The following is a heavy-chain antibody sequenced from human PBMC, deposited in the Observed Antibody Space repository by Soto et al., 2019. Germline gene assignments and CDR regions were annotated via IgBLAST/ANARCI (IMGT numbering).Heavy chain of an antibody. CDR1: GFTFGDYA. D-gene: IGHD3-22*01. CDR3: TRVGGLRITMIVVPEGPPDY. Sequence: GGSLRLSCTASGFTFGDYAMSWFRQAPGKGLEWVGFIRSKAYGGTTEYAASVKGRFTISRDDSKSIAYLQMNSLKTEDTAVYYCTRVGGLRITMIVVPEGPPDYWGQGTLVTVSS. V-gene: IGHV3-49*03. CDR2: IRSKAYGGTT. J-gene: IGHJ4*02.